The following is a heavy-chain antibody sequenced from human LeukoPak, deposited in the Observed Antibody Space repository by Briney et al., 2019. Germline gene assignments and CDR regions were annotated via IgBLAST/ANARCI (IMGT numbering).Heavy chain of an antibody. V-gene: IGHV4-39*01. CDR3: ARRVDYGDYVDY. D-gene: IGHD4-17*01. Sequence: SETLSLTCTVSGGSISSSSYYWGWIRQPPGEGLEWIGSIYYSGSTYYNPSLKSRVTISVDTSKNQFSLRLSSVTAADTAVYYCARRVDYGDYVDYWGQGTLVTVSS. CDR2: IYYSGST. J-gene: IGHJ4*02. CDR1: GGSISSSSYY.